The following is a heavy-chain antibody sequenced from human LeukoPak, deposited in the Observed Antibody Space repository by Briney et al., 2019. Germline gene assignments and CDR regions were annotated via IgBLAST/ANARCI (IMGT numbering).Heavy chain of an antibody. D-gene: IGHD6-19*01. J-gene: IGHJ4*02. Sequence: PSETLSLTCTVSGGSISSSSYYWGWIRQPPGKGLEWIGSIYYSGSTYYNPSLKSRVTISVDTSKNQFSLKLSSVTAADTAVYYCARAPSGCHDYWGQGTLVTVSS. CDR2: IYYSGST. CDR1: GGSISSSSYY. V-gene: IGHV4-39*01. CDR3: ARAPSGCHDY.